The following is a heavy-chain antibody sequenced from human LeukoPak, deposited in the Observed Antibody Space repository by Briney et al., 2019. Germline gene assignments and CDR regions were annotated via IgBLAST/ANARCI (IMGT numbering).Heavy chain of an antibody. V-gene: IGHV4-59*08. CDR3: ARGYDFWSQTYYYMDV. CDR1: GGSISSYY. D-gene: IGHD3-3*01. Sequence: SETLSLTCTVSGGSISSYYWSWIRQPPGKGLEWIGYIYYSGSTNYNPSLKSRVTISVDTSKNQFSLKLSSVTAADTAVYYCARGYDFWSQTYYYMDVWGKGTTVTVSS. J-gene: IGHJ6*03. CDR2: IYYSGST.